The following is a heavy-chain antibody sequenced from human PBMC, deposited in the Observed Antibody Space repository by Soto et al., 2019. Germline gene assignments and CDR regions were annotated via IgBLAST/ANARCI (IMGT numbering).Heavy chain of an antibody. CDR2: ITSSSSTI. CDR1: GFTFSDYY. Sequence: QVQMVESGGGLVKPGGSRRLSGAASGFTFSDYYMSWIRQAPGKGLEWASYITSSSSTIYYADSVKGRFTISRDNAKNSLYLQMNSLRAEDTAIYYWARDGYCRTTGCSRAFDIWGQGTMVTVSS. D-gene: IGHD2-2*03. J-gene: IGHJ3*02. V-gene: IGHV3-11*01. CDR3: ARDGYCRTTGCSRAFDI.